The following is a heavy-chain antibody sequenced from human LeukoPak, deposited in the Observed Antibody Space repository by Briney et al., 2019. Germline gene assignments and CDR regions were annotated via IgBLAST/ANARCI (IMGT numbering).Heavy chain of an antibody. Sequence: PSETLSLTCTVSGGSISSSSYYWGWIRQPPGKGLEWIGSIYYSGSTYYNPSLKSRVTISVDTSKNQFSLKLSSVTAADTAVYYCARSPPPGCKLFDYWGQGTLVTVSS. J-gene: IGHJ4*02. CDR3: ARSPPPGCKLFDY. CDR1: GGSISSSSYY. CDR2: IYYSGST. D-gene: IGHD2-8*01. V-gene: IGHV4-39*01.